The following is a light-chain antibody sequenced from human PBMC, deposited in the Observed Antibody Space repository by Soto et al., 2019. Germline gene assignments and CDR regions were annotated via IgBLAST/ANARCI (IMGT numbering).Light chain of an antibody. CDR1: SSDVGNYNF. CDR2: EVS. J-gene: IGLJ3*02. Sequence: QSVLTQPASVSGSPGQSITISCTGTSSDVGNYNFVSWYQQHPGKAPKLMIYEVSKRPSGVSNHFSGSKSGNTASLTISGLQAEDEADYYCCSYAGDITWVFGGGTKLTVL. CDR3: CSYAGDITWV. V-gene: IGLV2-23*02.